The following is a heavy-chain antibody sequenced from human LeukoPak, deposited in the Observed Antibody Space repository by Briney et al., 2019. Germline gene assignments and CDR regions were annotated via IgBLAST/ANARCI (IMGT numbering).Heavy chain of an antibody. CDR3: ARILYYDSSGPPDY. J-gene: IGHJ4*02. V-gene: IGHV1-18*01. CDR2: ISAYNGYT. Sequence: ASVKVSCKASGYTFTTYGISWVRQAPGQGLEWMGLISAYNGYTNYAQRLQGRVTMTTDTSTSTAYMELRSLRSDDTAVYYCARILYYDSSGPPDYWGQGTLVTVSS. D-gene: IGHD3-22*01. CDR1: GYTFTTYG.